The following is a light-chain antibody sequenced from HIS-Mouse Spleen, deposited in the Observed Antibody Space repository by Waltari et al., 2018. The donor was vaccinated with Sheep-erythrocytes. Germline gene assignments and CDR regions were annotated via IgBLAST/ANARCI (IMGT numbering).Light chain of an antibody. CDR2: QDS. CDR3: QAWDSSTAV. J-gene: IGLJ2*01. CDR1: KLGDKY. Sequence: SYELTQPPSVSVSPGQTASITCSGDKLGDKYAYWYQQKPGQSPVLVIYQDSKRPSGIPERVSGSNSGNTATLTISGTQAMDEADDYCQAWDSSTAVFGGGTKLTVL. V-gene: IGLV3-1*01.